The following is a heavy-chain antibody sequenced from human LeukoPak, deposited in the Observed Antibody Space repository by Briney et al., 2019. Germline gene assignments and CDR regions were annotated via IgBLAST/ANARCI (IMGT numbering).Heavy chain of an antibody. J-gene: IGHJ4*02. CDR2: IYSRGST. D-gene: IGHD3-10*01. V-gene: IGHV4-61*02. CDR1: GGSISSGTYY. CDR3: AVEFLGYGSGSYFDY. Sequence: SETLSLTCTVSGGSISSGTYYWSWIRQPAGKGLEWIGRIYSRGSTNYNPSLKSRVTISVDTSKNQFSLKLSSVTAADTAVYYCAVEFLGYGSGSYFDYWGQGTLVTVSS.